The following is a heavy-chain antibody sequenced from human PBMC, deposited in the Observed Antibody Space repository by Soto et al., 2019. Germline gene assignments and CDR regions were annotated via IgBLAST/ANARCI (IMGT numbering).Heavy chain of an antibody. CDR3: ARTQRGIYDAFDI. CDR2: ISSSSSTI. D-gene: IGHD6-25*01. CDR1: GFTFSSYS. Sequence: GGSLRLSCAASGFTFSSYSMNWVRQAPGKGLEWVSYISSSSSTIYYADSVKGRFTISRDNAKNSLYLQMNSLRAEDTAVYYCARTQRGIYDAFDIWGQGTMVTVSS. V-gene: IGHV3-48*01. J-gene: IGHJ3*02.